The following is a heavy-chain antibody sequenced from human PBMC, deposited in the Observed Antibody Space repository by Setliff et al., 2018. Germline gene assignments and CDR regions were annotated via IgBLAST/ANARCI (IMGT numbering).Heavy chain of an antibody. J-gene: IGHJ4*02. Sequence: PSETLSLTCTVSGGSVSNSGFFWGWLRQAPGKGREWIGNIYDSGSSNYNASLASRLTLSVDTSKNQFSLKLTSVTASDTAVYYCARTGTYRYFDSWGQGTRVTVSS. CDR1: GGSVSNSGFF. V-gene: IGHV4-39*01. CDR3: ARTGTYRYFDS. CDR2: IYDSGSS. D-gene: IGHD1-7*01.